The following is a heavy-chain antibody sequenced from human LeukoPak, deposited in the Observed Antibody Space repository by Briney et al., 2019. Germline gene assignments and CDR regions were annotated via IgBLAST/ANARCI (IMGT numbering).Heavy chain of an antibody. D-gene: IGHD2-15*01. CDR2: IRSKAYGGTT. CDR3: TKTRCSGGSCYFDH. CDR1: GFTFGDYA. Sequence: PGRSLRLSCTASGFTFGDYAMSWVRQAPGKGLEWVGFIRSKAYGGTTEYAASVKGRFTISRDDSKSIAYLQMNSLKTEDTAVYYCTKTRCSGGSCYFDHWGQGTLVTVSS. J-gene: IGHJ4*02. V-gene: IGHV3-49*04.